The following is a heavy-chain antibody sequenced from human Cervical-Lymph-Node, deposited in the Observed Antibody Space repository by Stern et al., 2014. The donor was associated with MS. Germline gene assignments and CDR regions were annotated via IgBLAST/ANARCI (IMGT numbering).Heavy chain of an antibody. D-gene: IGHD5-12*01. V-gene: IGHV7-4-1*02. J-gene: IGHJ4*02. Sequence: VQLVESGSDLKKTGASVNVSCTASGYSFTDYAMTWLRQAPGQGLEWMGWINTNTGNPTYAQGFTGRFVFSLDTSVSTAYLQINSLKPEDTAVYYCARVTCPEWLSHWGQGTLVTVSS. CDR1: GYSFTDYA. CDR2: INTNTGNP. CDR3: ARVTCPEWLSH.